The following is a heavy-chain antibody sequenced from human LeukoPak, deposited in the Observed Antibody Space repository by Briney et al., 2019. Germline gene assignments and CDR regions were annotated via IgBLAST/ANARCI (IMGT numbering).Heavy chain of an antibody. D-gene: IGHD1-26*01. CDR1: GYTLTELS. V-gene: IGHV1-24*01. J-gene: IGHJ4*02. CDR3: ARDRKIGGSYGY. CDR2: FDPEDGET. Sequence: ASVKVSCKISGYTLTELSMHWVRQAPGKGLEWMGGFDPEDGETIYAQKFQGRVTMTEDTSTDTAYMELSSLRSEDTAVYYCARDRKIGGSYGYWGQGTLVTVSS.